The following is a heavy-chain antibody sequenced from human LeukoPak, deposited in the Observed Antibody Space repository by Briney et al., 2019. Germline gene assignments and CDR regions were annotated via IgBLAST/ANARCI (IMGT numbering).Heavy chain of an antibody. CDR3: ATDRNSSGWYLYAFDI. J-gene: IGHJ3*02. D-gene: IGHD6-19*01. Sequence: ASVKVSCKVSGYTLTELSMHWVRQAPGKGLEWMGGFDPEDGETIYAQKFQGRVTMTEDTSTDTAYMELSSLRSEDTAVYYCATDRNSSGWYLYAFDIWGQGTMVTVSS. V-gene: IGHV1-24*01. CDR2: FDPEDGET. CDR1: GYTLTELS.